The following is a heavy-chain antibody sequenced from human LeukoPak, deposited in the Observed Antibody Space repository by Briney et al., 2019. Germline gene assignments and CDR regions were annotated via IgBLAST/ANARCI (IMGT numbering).Heavy chain of an antibody. D-gene: IGHD5-18*01. CDR2: ISSSSSTI. CDR3: ARDTYIYGSSACYFDY. Sequence: GGSLRLSCAASGFTFSSYAMSWVRQAPGKGLEWVSYISSSSSTIYYADSVKGRFTISRDNSKNTLYLQMNSLRAEDTAVYYCARDTYIYGSSACYFDYWGQGILVTVSS. J-gene: IGHJ4*02. CDR1: GFTFSSYA. V-gene: IGHV3-48*04.